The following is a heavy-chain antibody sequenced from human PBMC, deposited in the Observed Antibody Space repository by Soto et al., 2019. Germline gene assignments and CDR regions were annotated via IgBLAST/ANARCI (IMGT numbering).Heavy chain of an antibody. Sequence: QAQVVESGGGVVQPGTSLRLSCAASGFIFNNYGMLWVRQAPGRGLEWVSVISSDGGQQHYADSGRGRFTISRDNSKNTVYLQVDSLRAEDTAVYYCARHNSGIDSLGQGTLITVSS. V-gene: IGHV3-33*01. J-gene: IGHJ4*02. D-gene: IGHD1-1*01. CDR1: GFIFNNYG. CDR2: ISSDGGQQ. CDR3: ARHNSGIDS.